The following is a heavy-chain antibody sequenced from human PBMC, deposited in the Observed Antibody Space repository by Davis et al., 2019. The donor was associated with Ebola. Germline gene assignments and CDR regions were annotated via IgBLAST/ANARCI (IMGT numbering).Heavy chain of an antibody. CDR2: ISFDGSNS. CDR3: AKDTLWYSPGSGRRDVNRYYYGMDV. CDR1: GFTFSTFG. D-gene: IGHD3-10*01. V-gene: IGHV3-30*18. Sequence: GESLKISCAASGFTFSTFGMHWVRQAPGKGLEWVALISFDGSNSAYADSVRGRFSISRDNSKTTLYLQMSRLRSDDTAVYYCAKDTLWYSPGSGRRDVNRYYYGMDVWGQGTTVTVSS. J-gene: IGHJ6*02.